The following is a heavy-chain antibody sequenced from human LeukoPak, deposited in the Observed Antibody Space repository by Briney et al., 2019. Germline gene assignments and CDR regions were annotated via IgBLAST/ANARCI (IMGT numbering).Heavy chain of an antibody. V-gene: IGHV3-21*01. Sequence: GGSLRLSCAASGFTFSSFSMNWVRQAPGKGLEWVSSITSSSNYIYYAISVRGRFTISRDNAKTSLYLQMNSLRAEDTAVYYCARDLRLWGQGTLVTVSS. CDR1: GFTFSSFS. CDR3: ARDLRL. J-gene: IGHJ4*02. CDR2: ITSSSNYI.